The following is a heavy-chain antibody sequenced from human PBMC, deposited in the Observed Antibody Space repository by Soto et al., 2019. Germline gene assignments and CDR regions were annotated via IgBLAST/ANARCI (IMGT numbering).Heavy chain of an antibody. CDR1: GGSLSRYD. CDR3: ARTYVSSGPNSSGYALDI. V-gene: IGHV4-59*01. Sequence: PSETLSLTCTVSGGSLSRYDWSWIRQPPGKGLEWIGYIYYSGSINYNPSLKSRVTISVDTSKNQLSLKLSSVTAADTAVYYCARTYVSSGPNSSGYALDIWGQRTMVTVSS. J-gene: IGHJ3*02. D-gene: IGHD3-22*01. CDR2: IYYSGSI.